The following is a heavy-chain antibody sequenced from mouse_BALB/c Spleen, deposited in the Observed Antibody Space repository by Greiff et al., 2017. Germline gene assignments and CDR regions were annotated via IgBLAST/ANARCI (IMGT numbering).Heavy chain of an antibody. CDR1: GFTFTDYY. CDR2: IRNKANGYTT. Sequence: EVKLVESGGGLVQPGGSLRLSCATSGFTFTDYYMSWVRQPPGKALEWLGFIRNKANGYTTEYSASVKGLFTISRDNSQSILYLQMNTLRAEDSATYYCARDRTTVVHFAYWGQGTLVTVSA. D-gene: IGHD1-1*01. CDR3: ARDRTTVVHFAY. V-gene: IGHV7-3*02. J-gene: IGHJ3*01.